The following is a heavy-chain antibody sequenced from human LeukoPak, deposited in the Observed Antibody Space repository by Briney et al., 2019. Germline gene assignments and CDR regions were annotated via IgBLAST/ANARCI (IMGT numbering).Heavy chain of an antibody. CDR2: IYHSGST. V-gene: IGHV4-38-2*02. CDR3: ARRPRGFGVRGVTYYYYYMDV. D-gene: IGHD3-10*01. CDR1: GYSISSGYY. J-gene: IGHJ6*03. Sequence: PSETLSLTCTVSGYSISSGYYWGWIRQPPGKGLEWIGSIYHSGSTYYKPFLKSRVTISVDTSKNQFSLKLSSVTAADTAVYYCARRPRGFGVRGVTYYYYYMDVWGKGTTVTISS.